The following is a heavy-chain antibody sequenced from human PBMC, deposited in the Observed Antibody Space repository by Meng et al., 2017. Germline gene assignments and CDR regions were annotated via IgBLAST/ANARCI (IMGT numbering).Heavy chain of an antibody. CDR1: GYTFTSYG. V-gene: IGHV1-18*01. J-gene: IGHJ4*02. Sequence: ASVKVSCKASGYTFTSYGISWVRQAPGQGLEWMGWISAYNGNTNYAQKLQGRVTMTTDTSTSTAYMELRSLRSDDTAVYYCARYYSGGSCYRSFDYWGQGTLVTVSS. CDR3: ARYYSGGSCYRSFDY. D-gene: IGHD2-15*01. CDR2: ISAYNGNT.